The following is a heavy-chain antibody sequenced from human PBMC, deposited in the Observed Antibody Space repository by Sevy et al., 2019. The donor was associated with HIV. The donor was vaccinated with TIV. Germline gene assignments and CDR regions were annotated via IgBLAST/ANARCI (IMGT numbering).Heavy chain of an antibody. CDR1: GFIFDDYA. V-gene: IGHV3-9*01. CDR2: ITWNSDTI. D-gene: IGHD2-2*01. CDR3: AKDIVVVPATSSWYFDL. J-gene: IGHJ2*01. Sequence: GGSLRLSCAASGFIFDDYAMHWVRQAPGKGLEWVSGITWNSDTIGYADSVKGRFTISRDNAKNSLYLQMNSLRLEDSALYYCAKDIVVVPATSSWYFDLWGRGTLVTVSS.